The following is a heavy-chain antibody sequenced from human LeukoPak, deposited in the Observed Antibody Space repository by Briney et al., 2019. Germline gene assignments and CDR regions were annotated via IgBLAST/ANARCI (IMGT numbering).Heavy chain of an antibody. J-gene: IGHJ4*02. CDR3: ARDLSTIFGVVIYSDY. Sequence: GASVKVSCKASGYTFTSYGISWVRQAPGQGLEWMGWISAYNGNTNYAQKLQGRVTMTTDTSTSTAYMELRSLRSDDTAVYYCARDLSTIFGVVIYSDYWGQGTLVTVSS. CDR2: ISAYNGNT. V-gene: IGHV1-18*01. D-gene: IGHD3-3*01. CDR1: GYTFTSYG.